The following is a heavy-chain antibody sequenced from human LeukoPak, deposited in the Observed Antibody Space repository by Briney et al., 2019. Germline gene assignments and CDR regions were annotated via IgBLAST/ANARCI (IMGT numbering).Heavy chain of an antibody. CDR2: ISSSGSTI. CDR1: GFTFRDYY. Sequence: GGSLRLSCAASGFTFRDYYMSWIRQAPGKGLEWVSYISSSGSTIYYADSVKGRFTISRDNSKNTLYLQMNSLRPEDTSVYYCARSPTSWYFDYWGQGTLVTVSS. J-gene: IGHJ4*02. D-gene: IGHD2-2*01. V-gene: IGHV3-11*04. CDR3: ARSPTSWYFDY.